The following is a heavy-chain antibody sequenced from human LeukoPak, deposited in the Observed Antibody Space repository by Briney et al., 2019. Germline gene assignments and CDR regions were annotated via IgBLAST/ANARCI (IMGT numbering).Heavy chain of an antibody. CDR3: ARDGGWTFDY. D-gene: IGHD6-19*01. V-gene: IGHV3-11*01. J-gene: IGHJ4*02. CDR2: ISSSGTPI. Sequence: GGSLRLSCAASGFTFNDYYMSWIRQAPGKRLECISYISSSGTPIYYADSVKGRFTISRDNAKNSLYLQMNSLRAEDTAVYYCARDGGWTFDYWGQGTLVTVSS. CDR1: GFTFNDYY.